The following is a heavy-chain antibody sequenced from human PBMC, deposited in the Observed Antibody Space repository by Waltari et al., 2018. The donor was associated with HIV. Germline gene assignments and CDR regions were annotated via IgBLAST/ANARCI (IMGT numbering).Heavy chain of an antibody. CDR2: IIPIFGTT. J-gene: IGHJ5*02. Sequence: QVQLVQSGAEVKKPGYSVTVSCKTSGGTFSTYAVYWVRQAPGQGLEVVGQIIPIFGTTNYAQKFQGRVTITAGESTGTVYMELRSLRSEDTAMYYCARSSPGDDFWSGKLVSWGQGTQVTVSS. CDR3: ARSSPGDDFWSGKLVS. V-gene: IGHV1-69*01. D-gene: IGHD3-3*01. CDR1: GGTFSTYA.